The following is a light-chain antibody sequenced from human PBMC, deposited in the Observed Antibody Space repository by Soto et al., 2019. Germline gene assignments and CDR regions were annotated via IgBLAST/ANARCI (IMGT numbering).Light chain of an antibody. V-gene: IGKV1-6*01. J-gene: IGKJ2*01. Sequence: AIQMTQSPTSLSASVGDRVTLTCRASQDIGNDVAWFQQRPGKAPKLLIYGASRLQNGVPSRFSGSGSGTDFTLTVSSLQTEDFGTFFCLQDYNYPYTFGQGTKVEI. CDR1: QDIGND. CDR2: GAS. CDR3: LQDYNYPYT.